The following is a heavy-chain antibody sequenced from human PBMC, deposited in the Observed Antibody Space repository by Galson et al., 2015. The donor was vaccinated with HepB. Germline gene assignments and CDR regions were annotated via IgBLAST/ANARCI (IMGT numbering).Heavy chain of an antibody. J-gene: IGHJ4*02. V-gene: IGHV3-30-3*01. Sequence: SLRLSCAASGFTFSSYAMHWVRQAPGKGLEWVAVISYDGSNKYYADSVKGRFTISRDNSKNTLYLQMNSLRAEDTAVYYCASNLDPALGYCSGGSCYPFDYWGQGTLVTVSS. CDR1: GFTFSSYA. D-gene: IGHD2-15*01. CDR2: ISYDGSNK. CDR3: ASNLDPALGYCSGGSCYPFDY.